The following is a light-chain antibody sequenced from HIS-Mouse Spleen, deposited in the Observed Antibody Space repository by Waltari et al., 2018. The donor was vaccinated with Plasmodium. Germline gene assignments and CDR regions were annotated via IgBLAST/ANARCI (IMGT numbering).Light chain of an antibody. CDR1: SDINVCTYN. CDR2: YYSDSDK. J-gene: IGLJ3*02. Sequence: QPVLTQPPSSSASPGESARLTCTLPSDINVCTYNISWYHQKPVSPPRYLLYYYSDSDKGQGSGVPSRFSGSKDASANTGILLISGLQSEDEADYYCMIWPSNASGVFGGGTKLTVL. V-gene: IGLV5-37*01. CDR3: MIWPSNASGV.